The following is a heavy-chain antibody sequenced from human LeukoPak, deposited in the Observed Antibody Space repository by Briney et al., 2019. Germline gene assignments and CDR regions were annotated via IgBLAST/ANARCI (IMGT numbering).Heavy chain of an antibody. CDR1: GFPFSSDW. CDR2: IKRDGSSI. Sequence: GGSLRLSCAASGFPFSSDWMHWVRQAPGKGLLWVSRIKRDGSSISYADSVKGRFTIYRDNAKNTLYLQMNSLRAEDTAVYYCAREFSASYWGQGTLVTVSS. V-gene: IGHV3-74*01. D-gene: IGHD6-19*01. CDR3: AREFSASY. J-gene: IGHJ4*02.